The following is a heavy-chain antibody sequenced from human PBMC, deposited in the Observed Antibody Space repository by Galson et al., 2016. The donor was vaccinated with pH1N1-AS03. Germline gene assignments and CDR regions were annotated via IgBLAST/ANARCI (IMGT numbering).Heavy chain of an antibody. CDR2: INHDGSGR. CDR3: ARDLGGYDPFDY. V-gene: IGHV3-7*01. D-gene: IGHD5-12*01. J-gene: IGHJ4*02. CDR1: GFTFSRFW. Sequence: SLRLSCAASGFTFSRFWMNWVRQAPGKGLEWVANINHDGSGRYYVDSTRGRFTISRDNPKSSLFLQMNSLRVEDTAVYYCARDLGGYDPFDYWGQGTRVTVSS.